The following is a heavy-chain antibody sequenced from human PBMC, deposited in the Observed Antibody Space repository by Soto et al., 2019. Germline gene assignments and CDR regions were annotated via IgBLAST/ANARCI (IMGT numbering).Heavy chain of an antibody. Sequence: ASVKVSCKASGYTFTSYDINWVRQATGQGLEWMGWMNPNSGNTGYAQKFQGRVTMTRNTSISTAYMELSSLRSEDTAVYYCAIGYGDYAYYYYMDVWGKGTTVTVS. CDR2: MNPNSGNT. CDR3: AIGYGDYAYYYYMDV. D-gene: IGHD4-17*01. J-gene: IGHJ6*03. CDR1: GYTFTSYD. V-gene: IGHV1-8*01.